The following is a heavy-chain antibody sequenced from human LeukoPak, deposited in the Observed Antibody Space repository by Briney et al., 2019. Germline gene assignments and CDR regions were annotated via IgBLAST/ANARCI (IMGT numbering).Heavy chain of an antibody. Sequence: PSETLSLTCTVSGGSISSYYWSWLRQPPGKGLEWLGYIYYSGSTNYNPSLKSRVTISVDTSKNQFSLKLSSVTAADTAVYYCARGGLLWFGREGFDYWGQGTLVTVSS. CDR2: IYYSGST. CDR3: ARGGLLWFGREGFDY. D-gene: IGHD3-10*01. CDR1: GGSISSYY. J-gene: IGHJ4*02. V-gene: IGHV4-59*01.